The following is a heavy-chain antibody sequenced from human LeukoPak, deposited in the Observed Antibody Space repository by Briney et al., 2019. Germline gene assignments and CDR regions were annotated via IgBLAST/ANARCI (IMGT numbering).Heavy chain of an antibody. Sequence: SETLSLTCAVSTDSFSSHYWTWIRQPPGKGLEWIGYISYIGSTNYNPSLKSRVTISIDTSKNQFSLRLSSVTAADTAVYYCARDVVTVAKGFDIWGQGTMVSVSS. J-gene: IGHJ3*02. CDR1: TDSFSSHY. CDR3: ARDVVTVAKGFDI. V-gene: IGHV4-59*11. D-gene: IGHD4-17*01. CDR2: ISYIGST.